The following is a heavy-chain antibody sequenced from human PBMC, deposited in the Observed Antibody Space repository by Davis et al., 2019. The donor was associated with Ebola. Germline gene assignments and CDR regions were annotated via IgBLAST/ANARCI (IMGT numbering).Heavy chain of an antibody. Sequence: GESLKISCAASGFTVSSNYMSWVRQAPGKGLEWVAVIWYDGSNKYYADSVKGRFTISRDNSKNTLYLQMNSLRAEDTAVYYCTLTRTTLDYWGQGTLVTVSS. V-gene: IGHV3-33*08. J-gene: IGHJ4*02. CDR2: IWYDGSNK. CDR3: TLTRTTLDY. D-gene: IGHD1-7*01. CDR1: GFTVSSNY.